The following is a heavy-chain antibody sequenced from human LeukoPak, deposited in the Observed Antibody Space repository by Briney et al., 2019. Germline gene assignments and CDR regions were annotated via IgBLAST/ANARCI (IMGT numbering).Heavy chain of an antibody. CDR2: IYYSGST. V-gene: IGHV4-31*03. Sequence: PSETLSLTCTVSGGSISSGGYYWSWIRQHPGKGLEWIGYIYYSGSTYYNPSLKRRVTISVGTSKNQFSLKLSSVTAADTAVYYCARDVRGAARLYPTSFQHWGQGTLVTVSS. CDR1: GGSISSGGYY. D-gene: IGHD6-6*01. J-gene: IGHJ1*01. CDR3: ARDVRGAARLYPTSFQH.